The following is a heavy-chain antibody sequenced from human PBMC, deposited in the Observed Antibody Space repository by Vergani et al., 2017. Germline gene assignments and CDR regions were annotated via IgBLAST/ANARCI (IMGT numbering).Heavy chain of an antibody. CDR2: ISYDGSNK. CDR1: GFSFSTYG. Sequence: QVQLVESGGGVVQPGGSLRLSCAASGFSFSTYGIHWVRQAPGKGLEWVAVISYDGSNKYYADSVKGRFTISRDNSKNTLYLQMNSLRAEDTAVYYCAKEGGNFYSYMDVWGKGTTVTVSS. V-gene: IGHV3-30*18. D-gene: IGHD3-16*01. CDR3: AKEGGNFYSYMDV. J-gene: IGHJ6*03.